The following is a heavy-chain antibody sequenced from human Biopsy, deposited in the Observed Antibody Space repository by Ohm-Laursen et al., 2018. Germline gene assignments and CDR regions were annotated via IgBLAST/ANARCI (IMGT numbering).Heavy chain of an antibody. D-gene: IGHD2-2*01. Sequence: GSLRLSCAASGVTLSGYSMNWVRQAPGKGLEWVSSISTSSSYIYYADSVKGRFTVSKENGKNSLYLHMNSLRAEDTAVYYCATEVVPAGMGGHWLDPWGQGTLVTVSS. CDR3: ATEVVPAGMGGHWLDP. CDR2: ISTSSSYI. CDR1: GVTLSGYS. V-gene: IGHV3-21*01. J-gene: IGHJ5*02.